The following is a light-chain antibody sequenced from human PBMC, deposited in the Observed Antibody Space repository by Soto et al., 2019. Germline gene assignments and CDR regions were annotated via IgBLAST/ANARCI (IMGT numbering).Light chain of an antibody. CDR3: SSYTSSTTLKV. CDR2: DVS. J-gene: IGLJ2*01. CDR1: SSDVGGYNY. Sequence: QSALTQPASVSGSPGQSITISCTGTSSDVGGYNYVSWYQRHPGKAPKLIIYDVSNRPSGVSNRFSGSKSGNTASLTISGLQAEDEADYYCSSYTSSTTLKVFGGGTKLTVL. V-gene: IGLV2-14*01.